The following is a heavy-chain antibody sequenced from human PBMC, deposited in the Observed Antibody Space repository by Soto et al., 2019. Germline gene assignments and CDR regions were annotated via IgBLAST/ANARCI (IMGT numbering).Heavy chain of an antibody. CDR2: IYSGGST. CDR1: GFTVSSNY. Sequence: GGSLRLSCAASGFTVSSNYMSWVRQAPGKGLEWVSVIYSGGSTYYADSVKGRFTISRDNSKNTLYLQMNSLRAEDTAVYYCARDQPFRYFDWARDYYYGMDVWGQGTTVTVSS. D-gene: IGHD3-9*01. V-gene: IGHV3-66*01. J-gene: IGHJ6*02. CDR3: ARDQPFRYFDWARDYYYGMDV.